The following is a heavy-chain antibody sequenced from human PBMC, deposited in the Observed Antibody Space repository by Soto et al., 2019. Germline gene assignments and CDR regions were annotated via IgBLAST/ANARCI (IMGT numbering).Heavy chain of an antibody. V-gene: IGHV4-59*01. CDR3: ARDKNSYATGYNYGMDD. J-gene: IGHJ6*02. CDR1: GGSISSYY. Sequence: SETLSLTCTVSGGSISSYYWSWIRQPPGKGLEWIGYIYYSGDTNYNPSLKSRVTISVDTSKNQISLRLISVTAADTAVYYCARDKNSYATGYNYGMDDWGQGTTVTVSS. CDR2: IYYSGDT. D-gene: IGHD2-8*01.